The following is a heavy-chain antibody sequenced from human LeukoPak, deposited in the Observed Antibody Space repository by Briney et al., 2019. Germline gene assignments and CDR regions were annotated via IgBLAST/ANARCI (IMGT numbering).Heavy chain of an antibody. CDR3: ARDQLVRGVIAYGMDV. D-gene: IGHD3-10*01. CDR1: GFTFSSYW. V-gene: IGHV3-7*01. Sequence: PGGSLRLSCAASGFTFSSYWMSWVRQAPGKGLEWVANIKQDGSEKYYVDSVKGRFTISRDNAKNSLYLQMNSLRAEDTAVYYCARDQLVRGVIAYGMDVWGQGTTVTVSS. J-gene: IGHJ6*02. CDR2: IKQDGSEK.